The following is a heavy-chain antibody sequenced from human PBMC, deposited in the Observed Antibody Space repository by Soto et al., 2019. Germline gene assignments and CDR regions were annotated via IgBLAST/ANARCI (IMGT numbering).Heavy chain of an antibody. CDR1: GGSISSYY. CDR3: ARDRDRDGDAFDI. CDR2: IYYSGST. J-gene: IGHJ3*02. Sequence: SETLSLTCTVSGGSISSYYWSWIRQPPGKGLEWIGSIYYSGSTNYNPSLKSRVTISVDTYKNQFSLKLSSVTAADTAVYYCARDRDRDGDAFDIWGQGTMVTVSS. V-gene: IGHV4-59*01. D-gene: IGHD3-10*01.